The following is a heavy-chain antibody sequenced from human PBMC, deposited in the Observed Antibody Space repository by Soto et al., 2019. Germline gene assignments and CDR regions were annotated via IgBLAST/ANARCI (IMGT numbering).Heavy chain of an antibody. Sequence: QVQLVQSGTAVKKPGASVRVSCKTSGYVFTSYYVHWGRQAPGQGLEWMGFINPSAGSTSYAQKFQARVIMTSDTSTNTAYLELRSLRSEETATSYWARNDYSGLDYWGPGSLFAVSS. J-gene: IGHJ4*02. CDR2: INPSAGST. V-gene: IGHV1-46*01. CDR3: ARNDYSGLDY. D-gene: IGHD2-15*01. CDR1: GYVFTSYY.